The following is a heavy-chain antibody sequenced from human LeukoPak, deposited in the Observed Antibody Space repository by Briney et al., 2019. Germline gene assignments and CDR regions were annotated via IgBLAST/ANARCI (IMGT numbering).Heavy chain of an antibody. V-gene: IGHV3-23*01. J-gene: IGHJ6*03. CDR3: AKDRGLYLGYYYYMDV. Sequence: GGSLRLSCAASGFTFSSYAMSWVRQAPGKGLEWVSAISGSGGSTYYADSVKGRFTISRDNSKNTLYLQMNSLRAEDTAVYYCAKDRGLYLGYYYYMDVWGKGTTVTVSS. D-gene: IGHD2-8*01. CDR2: ISGSGGST. CDR1: GFTFSSYA.